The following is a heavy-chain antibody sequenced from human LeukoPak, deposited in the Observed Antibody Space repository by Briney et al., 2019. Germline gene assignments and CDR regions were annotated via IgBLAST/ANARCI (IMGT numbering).Heavy chain of an antibody. Sequence: ASVKVSCKVSGYTLTELSMHWVRQAPGKGLEWMGGFDPEDGETIYAQKFQGRVTMTEDTSTDTAYMELSSLRSEDTAVYYCASGIYCSSTSCADFWPLYYYYYMDVWGKGTTVTVSS. D-gene: IGHD2-2*01. CDR1: GYTLTELS. CDR2: FDPEDGET. J-gene: IGHJ6*03. V-gene: IGHV1-24*01. CDR3: ASGIYCSSTSCADFWPLYYYYYMDV.